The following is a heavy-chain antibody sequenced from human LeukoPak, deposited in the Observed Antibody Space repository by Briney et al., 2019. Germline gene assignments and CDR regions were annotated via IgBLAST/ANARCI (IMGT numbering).Heavy chain of an antibody. CDR3: ARLRDYGDHDRTGWFDP. V-gene: IGHV3-23*01. CDR2: ISGSGGST. D-gene: IGHD4-17*01. CDR1: GFTFSSYA. Sequence: GGSLRLSCAASGFTFSSYAMSWVRQAPGKGLEWVSAISGSGGSTYYADSVKGRFTISRDNSKNTLYLQMNSLRAEDTAVYYCARLRDYGDHDRTGWFDPWGQGTLVTVSS. J-gene: IGHJ5*02.